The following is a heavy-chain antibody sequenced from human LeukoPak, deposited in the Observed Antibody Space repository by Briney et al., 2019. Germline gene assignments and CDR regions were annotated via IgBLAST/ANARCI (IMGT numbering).Heavy chain of an antibody. CDR1: GGSVSSGSYY. V-gene: IGHV4-61*01. CDR2: IYYSGST. Sequence: SETLSLTCTVSGGSVSSGSYYWSWIRQPPGKGLEWIGYIYYSGSTNYNPSLKSRVTISVDTSKNQFSLELSSVTAADTAVYYCASDTMVRGVIIPANYWGQGTLVTVSS. CDR3: ASDTMVRGVIIPANY. D-gene: IGHD3-10*01. J-gene: IGHJ4*02.